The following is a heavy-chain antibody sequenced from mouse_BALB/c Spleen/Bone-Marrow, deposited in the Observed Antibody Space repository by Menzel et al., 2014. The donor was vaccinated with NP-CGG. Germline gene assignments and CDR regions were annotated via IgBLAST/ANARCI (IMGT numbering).Heavy chain of an antibody. Sequence: EVKLVESGGGLVQPGSSLRLSCATSGFTFTDYYMNWVRQPPGKALEWLGFIRNKANGYTTEFSASVKGRFTISGDNSQSFLYLQMNTLRAEDSATYYCARYDGYSDNAMDYWGQGTSVTVSS. D-gene: IGHD2-3*01. CDR2: IRNKANGYTT. CDR1: GFTFTDYY. CDR3: ARYDGYSDNAMDY. J-gene: IGHJ4*01. V-gene: IGHV7-3*02.